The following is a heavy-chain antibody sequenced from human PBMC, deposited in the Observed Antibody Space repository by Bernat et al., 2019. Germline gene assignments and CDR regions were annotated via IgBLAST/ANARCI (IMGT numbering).Heavy chain of an antibody. CDR2: IIPIFGTA. CDR3: ASMYSSSWYRADY. D-gene: IGHD6-13*01. J-gene: IGHJ4*02. Sequence: QVQLVQSGAEVKKPGSSVKVSCKASGGTFSSYAISWVRQAPGQGLEWMGGIIPIFGTANYAQKFQVRVTITAGKSTSTAYMELSRLRSEDTAVYYCASMYSSSWYRADYWGQGTLVTVSS. V-gene: IGHV1-69*06. CDR1: GGTFSSYA.